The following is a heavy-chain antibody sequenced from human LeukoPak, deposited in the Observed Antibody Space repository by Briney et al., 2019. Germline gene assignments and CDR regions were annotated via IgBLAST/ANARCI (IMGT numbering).Heavy chain of an antibody. Sequence: GGSLRLSCAASGFTFSTYAMSWVRQAPGKGLEYVSGISNNGGSSFYADSVKGRFTISRDNSKNTLYLQMSSLRAEDTAVYYCVKITSVTGGDCWGQGTRLTVSS. D-gene: IGHD1-14*01. CDR3: VKITSVTGGDC. V-gene: IGHV3-64D*09. CDR1: GFTFSTYA. CDR2: ISNNGGSS. J-gene: IGHJ4*02.